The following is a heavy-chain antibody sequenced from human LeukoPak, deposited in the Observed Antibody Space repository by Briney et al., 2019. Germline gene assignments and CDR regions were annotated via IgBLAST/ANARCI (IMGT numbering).Heavy chain of an antibody. CDR2: IKSKADGATT. V-gene: IGHV3-15*01. J-gene: IGHJ6*02. D-gene: IGHD4-17*01. CDR1: GFAFSDAW. Sequence: GGSLRLSCAASGFAFSDAWMNWVRQAPGKGLYWVGRIKSKADGATTDYGTTVKRRFTISRDDSKTTFYLQMKSLKTEDTGVYYCATDLRTVTTFGHYYHGMDDWGQGTTVTVSS. CDR3: ATDLRTVTTFGHYYHGMDD.